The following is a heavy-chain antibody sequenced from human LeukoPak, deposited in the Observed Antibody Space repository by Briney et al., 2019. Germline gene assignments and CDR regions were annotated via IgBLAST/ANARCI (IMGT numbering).Heavy chain of an antibody. V-gene: IGHV5-51*01. D-gene: IGHD2-2*01. Sequence: GESLKISCKGSGYSFTGYWIGWVRQMPGKGLEWMGIIYPGDSDTRYSPSFQGQVTISADKSISTAYLQWSSLKASDTAMYYCARRGHPGEEGYCSSTSCPARAHFDYWGQGTLVTVSS. J-gene: IGHJ4*02. CDR1: GYSFTGYW. CDR2: IYPGDSDT. CDR3: ARRGHPGEEGYCSSTSCPARAHFDY.